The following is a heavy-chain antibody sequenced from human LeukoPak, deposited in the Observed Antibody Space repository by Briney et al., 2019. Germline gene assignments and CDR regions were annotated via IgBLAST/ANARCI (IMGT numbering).Heavy chain of an antibody. CDR2: INYSGST. J-gene: IGHJ4*02. Sequence: SETLSLTCSVSGGSITTYYWTWIRQPPGKGLEWIGYINYSGSTSHNPSLNSRVTMSLDTSKNQFSLKLNSVTAADTAIYWESLSFIGYWGQGTLVTVSS. V-gene: IGHV4-59*08. CDR3: SLSFIGY. D-gene: IGHD1-26*01. CDR1: GGSITTYY.